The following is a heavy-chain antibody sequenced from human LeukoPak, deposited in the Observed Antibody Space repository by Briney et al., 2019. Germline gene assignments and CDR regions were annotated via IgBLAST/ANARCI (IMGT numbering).Heavy chain of an antibody. V-gene: IGHV1-3*01. CDR2: INAGNGNT. Sequence: ASVKVSCKASGYTFTSYAMHWVRQAPGQRLEWMGWINAGNGNTKYSQKFQGRVTITRDTSASTAYMELSSLRSEDTAVYYCARTTTVVTPDGAYSDYWGQGTLVTVSS. J-gene: IGHJ4*02. D-gene: IGHD4-23*01. CDR3: ARTTTVVTPDGAYSDY. CDR1: GYTFTSYA.